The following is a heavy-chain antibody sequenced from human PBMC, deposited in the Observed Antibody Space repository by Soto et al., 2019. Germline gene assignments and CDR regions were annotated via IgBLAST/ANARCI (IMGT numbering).Heavy chain of an antibody. Sequence: SGPTLVNPTQTLTLTCTFSGFSLTTSGMCVTWICQPPGKALEWLARIDWDDDKFFTTSLKTRLTISKDTSKNQVVLTMTNMDPVDTATYYCARMDYNLRYRGFDSWGQGTLVTVSS. D-gene: IGHD3-9*01. CDR2: IDWDDDK. CDR1: GFSLTTSGMC. V-gene: IGHV2-70*17. CDR3: ARMDYNLRYRGFDS. J-gene: IGHJ4*02.